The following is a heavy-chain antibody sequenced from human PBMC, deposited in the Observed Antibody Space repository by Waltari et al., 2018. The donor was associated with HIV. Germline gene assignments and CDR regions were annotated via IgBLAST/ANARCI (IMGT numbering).Heavy chain of an antibody. D-gene: IGHD3-22*01. CDR3: ARVSDYMFDGSGTVGNFAL. Sequence: QLVQSGAEVKKPGESLKISCKGSGYSFTTDCIAWVRQLPGKGLEWMGIIYPCDSDTIYSPSFQGKVTMSVARSINTAYVQWSSLKASDSAMYFCARVSDYMFDGSGTVGNFALWGRVTLLIVSS. CDR2: IYPCDSDT. V-gene: IGHV5-51*01. CDR1: GYSFTTDC. J-gene: IGHJ2*01.